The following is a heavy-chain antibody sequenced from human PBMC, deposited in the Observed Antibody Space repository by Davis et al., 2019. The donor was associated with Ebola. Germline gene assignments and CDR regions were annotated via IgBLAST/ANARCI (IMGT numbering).Heavy chain of an antibody. CDR3: ARAPNYDVLTGTSSYYFDY. D-gene: IGHD3-9*01. V-gene: IGHV1-18*04. CDR1: GYTFTSYG. Sequence: ASVKVSCKSSGYTFTSYGLVWVRQAPGLGIEWMGWISGLNTNTNFAQKFQGRVTVSKDTSTNTAYMDLRSLTSDDTAIYYCARAPNYDVLTGTSSYYFDYWGQGTLVTVSS. J-gene: IGHJ4*02. CDR2: ISGLNTNT.